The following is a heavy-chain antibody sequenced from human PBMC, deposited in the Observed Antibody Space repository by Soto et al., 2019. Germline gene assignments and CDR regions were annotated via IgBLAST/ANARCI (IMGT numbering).Heavy chain of an antibody. J-gene: IGHJ6*02. Sequence: GGSLRLSCAASGFTFSSYAMHWVHQAPGKGLEWVAVISYDGSNKYYADSVKGRFTISRDNSKNTLYLQMNSLRAEDTAVYYCARDSTLLWFGELVAYYGMDVWGQGTTVTVSS. D-gene: IGHD3-10*01. CDR1: GFTFSSYA. V-gene: IGHV3-30-3*01. CDR3: ARDSTLLWFGELVAYYGMDV. CDR2: ISYDGSNK.